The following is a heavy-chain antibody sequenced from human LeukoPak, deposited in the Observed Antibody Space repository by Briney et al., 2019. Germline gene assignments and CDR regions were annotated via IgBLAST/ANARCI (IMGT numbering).Heavy chain of an antibody. CDR3: ARGRGYYDSSGYPYFDY. V-gene: IGHV5-51*01. CDR1: GYSFTSYW. CDR2: IYPGDSDT. D-gene: IGHD3-22*01. Sequence: GESLKISCKGSGYSFTSYWIGWVRQMLGKGLEWMGIIYPGDSDTRYSPSFQGQVTISADKSISTAYLQWSSLKASDTAMYYCARGRGYYDSSGYPYFDYWGQGTLVTVSS. J-gene: IGHJ4*02.